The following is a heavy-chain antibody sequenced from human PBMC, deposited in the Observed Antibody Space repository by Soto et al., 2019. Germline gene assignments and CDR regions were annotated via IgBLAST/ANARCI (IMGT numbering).Heavy chain of an antibody. CDR2: ISGSGGST. CDR1: GFTFSSYA. Sequence: EVQLVESGGGLVKPGGSLRLSCAASGFTFSSYAMSWVRQAPGKGLEWVSAISGSGGSTYYADSVKGRFTISRDNSKNPLYLQMNSLRAEDTAVYYCAKFVSSYLDTYYGMDVWGQGTTVTVSS. J-gene: IGHJ6*02. D-gene: IGHD3-22*01. CDR3: AKFVSSYLDTYYGMDV. V-gene: IGHV3-23*04.